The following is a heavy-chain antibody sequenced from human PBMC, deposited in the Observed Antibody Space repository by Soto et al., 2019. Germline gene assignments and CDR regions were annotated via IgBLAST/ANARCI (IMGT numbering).Heavy chain of an antibody. V-gene: IGHV3-48*02. CDR1: GFTFSSYS. CDR3: ARGEYCSGGSCYSPYYYYYGMAV. J-gene: IGHJ6*02. Sequence: EVQLVESGGGLVQPGGSLRLSCAASGFTFSSYSMNWVRQAPGKGLEWVSYISSSSSTIYYADSVKGRFTISRDNAKNSLYLQMNSLRDEDTAVYYCARGEYCSGGSCYSPYYYYYGMAVWGQGTTVTVSS. CDR2: ISSSSSTI. D-gene: IGHD2-15*01.